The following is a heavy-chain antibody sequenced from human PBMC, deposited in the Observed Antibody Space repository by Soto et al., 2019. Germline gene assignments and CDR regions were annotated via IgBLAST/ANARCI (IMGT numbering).Heavy chain of an antibody. CDR2: IYYSGST. Sequence: PSENLSLTCTVSGGSISSSSYYWGWIRQPPGKGLEWIGSIYYSGSTYYNPSLKSRVTISVDTSKNQFSLKLSSVTAADTAVYYSASSLSGWFPFPMHVWGQGTTVTVYS. CDR1: GGSISSSSYY. J-gene: IGHJ6*02. D-gene: IGHD6-19*01. CDR3: ASSLSGWFPFPMHV. V-gene: IGHV4-39*01.